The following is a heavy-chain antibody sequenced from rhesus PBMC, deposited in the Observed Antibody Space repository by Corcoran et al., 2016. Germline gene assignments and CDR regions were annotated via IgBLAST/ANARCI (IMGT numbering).Heavy chain of an antibody. CDR1: VGSISSNY. D-gene: IGHD3-16*01. J-gene: IGHJ4*01. CDR2: ISGSGRNT. CDR3: ATERAGDGSYPDY. V-gene: IGHV4-173*01. Sequence: QLQLQESGPGLVKPSETLSLTCAVSVGSISSNYWNWIRQALGHGLEWVGRISGSGRNTNNNPSLSGQVPISTDTSKNQCSLKLRSVTAADTAVYYCATERAGDGSYPDYWGQGVLVTVSS.